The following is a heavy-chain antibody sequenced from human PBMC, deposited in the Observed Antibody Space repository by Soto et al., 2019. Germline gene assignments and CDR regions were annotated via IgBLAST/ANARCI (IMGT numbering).Heavy chain of an antibody. CDR1: GGSISSSRDY. CDR2: IFYSGST. CDR3: ARIQNFYYYYMDV. Sequence: QLQLQESGPGLVKPSETLSLTCTVSGGSISSSRDYWGWIRQPPGKGLEGIGSIFYSGSTYYNPSLRSRVTISVDSSKNQFSLRLSSVTAADTAVYYCARIQNFYYYYMDVWGKGTTVTVSS. J-gene: IGHJ6*03. V-gene: IGHV4-39*01.